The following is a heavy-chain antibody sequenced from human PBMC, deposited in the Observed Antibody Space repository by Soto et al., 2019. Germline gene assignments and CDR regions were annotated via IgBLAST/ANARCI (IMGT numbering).Heavy chain of an antibody. J-gene: IGHJ4*02. D-gene: IGHD3-9*01. V-gene: IGHV3-30-3*01. CDR3: ARDPGGLRYFDWLLYFDY. CDR1: GFTFSSYA. CDR2: ISYDGSNK. Sequence: GGSLRLSCAASGFTFSSYAMHWVRQAPGKGLEWVAVISYDGSNKYYADSEKGRFTISRDNSKNTLYLQMNSLRAEDTALYYCARDPGGLRYFDWLLYFDYWGQGTLVTVSS.